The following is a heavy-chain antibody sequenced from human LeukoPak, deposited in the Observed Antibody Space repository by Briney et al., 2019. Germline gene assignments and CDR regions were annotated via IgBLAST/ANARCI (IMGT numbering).Heavy chain of an antibody. D-gene: IGHD6-19*01. J-gene: IGHJ4*02. CDR3: ARRTVAGISHFDY. V-gene: IGHV4-39*01. Sequence: SETLSLTCTVSGGSISSSSYYWGWIRQPPGRGLEWIGSIYYSGSTYYNPSLKSRVTISVDTSKNQFSLKLSSVTAADTAVYYCARRTVAGISHFDYWGQGTLVTVSS. CDR1: GGSISSSSYY. CDR2: IYYSGST.